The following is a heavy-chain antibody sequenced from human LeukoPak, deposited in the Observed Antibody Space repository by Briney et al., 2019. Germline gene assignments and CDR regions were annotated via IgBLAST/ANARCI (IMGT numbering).Heavy chain of an antibody. CDR2: ISSSSSYI. CDR1: GFTFSSYS. Sequence: GGSLRLSXAASGFTFSSYSMNWVRQAPGKGLEWVSSISSSSSYIYYADSVKSRFTISRDNAKNSLYLQMNSLRAEDTAVYYCARDSPGYYFDYWGQGTLVTVSS. V-gene: IGHV3-21*01. D-gene: IGHD1-1*01. J-gene: IGHJ4*02. CDR3: ARDSPGYYFDY.